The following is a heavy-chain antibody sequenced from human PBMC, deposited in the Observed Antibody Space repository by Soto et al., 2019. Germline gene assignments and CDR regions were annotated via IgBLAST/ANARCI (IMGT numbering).Heavy chain of an antibody. V-gene: IGHV4-61*01. CDR3: ARDPLSGDYRGDS. CDR1: GGSVSSGNFY. Sequence: SETLSLTCTVSGGSVSSGNFYWTWIRQPPGRGLEWIGFISYTGSSNYNPSLESRVSMSVDTSRNQFSMKLTSVTAADTAVYYCARDPLSGDYRGDSWGPGTLVTVSS. CDR2: ISYTGSS. D-gene: IGHD4-17*01. J-gene: IGHJ5*01.